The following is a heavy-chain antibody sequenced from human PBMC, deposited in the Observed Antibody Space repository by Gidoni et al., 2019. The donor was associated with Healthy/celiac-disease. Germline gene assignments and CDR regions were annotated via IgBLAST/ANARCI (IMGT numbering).Heavy chain of an antibody. J-gene: IGHJ5*02. CDR1: GGTFSSYA. D-gene: IGHD3-22*01. CDR2: IIPIFGTA. CDR3: AREKDYYDSSGYYYGSWFDP. V-gene: IGHV1-69*01. Sequence: QVQLVQSGAEVKKPGSSVKVSCKASGGTFSSYAISWVRQAPGQGLEWMGGIIPIFGTANYAQKFQGRVTITADESTSTAYIELSSLRSEDTAVYYCAREKDYYDSSGYYYGSWFDPWGQGTLVTVSS.